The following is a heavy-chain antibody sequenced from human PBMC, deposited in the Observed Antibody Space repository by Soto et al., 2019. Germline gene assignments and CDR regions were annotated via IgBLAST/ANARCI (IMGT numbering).Heavy chain of an antibody. Sequence: PGGSLRLSCAASGFTFSSYGMHWVRQAPGKGLEWVAVIWYDGSNKYYADSVKGRFTISRDNSKNTLYLQMNSLRAEDTAVYYCARIVVVAAATGYFLHWGQGTLVTVSS. CDR1: GFTFSSYG. CDR2: IWYDGSNK. D-gene: IGHD2-15*01. CDR3: ARIVVVAAATGYFLH. V-gene: IGHV3-33*01. J-gene: IGHJ1*01.